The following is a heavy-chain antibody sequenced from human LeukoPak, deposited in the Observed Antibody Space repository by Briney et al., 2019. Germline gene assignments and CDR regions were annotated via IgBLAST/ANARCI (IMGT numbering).Heavy chain of an antibody. Sequence: SETLSLTCTVSGDSISSYYWSWIRQPPGKGLEWIGYIYYSGSTNYNPSLMSRVTISVDTSKNQFSLKLSSVTAADTAVYYCARRLMGYDAFDIWGQGTMVTVSS. CDR3: ARRLMGYDAFDI. CDR2: IYYSGST. D-gene: IGHD3-22*01. V-gene: IGHV4-59*08. CDR1: GDSISSYY. J-gene: IGHJ3*02.